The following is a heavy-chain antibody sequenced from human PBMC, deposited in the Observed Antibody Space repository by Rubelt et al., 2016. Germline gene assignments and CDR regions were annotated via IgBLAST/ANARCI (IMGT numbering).Heavy chain of an antibody. D-gene: IGHD5-18*01. V-gene: IGHV2-70*01. CDR2: IDWDDDK. J-gene: IGHJ4*02. Sequence: QVTLRESGPALVKPTQTLTLTCTFSGFSLSTSGMCVSWIRQPPGKALEWLALIDWDDDKYYSTSLKTRLTISKDTPKNQVDLKMTNMDPGDTATYYCALCRSYGVELDYWGQGTLVTVSS. CDR3: ALCRSYGVELDY. CDR1: GFSLSTSGMC.